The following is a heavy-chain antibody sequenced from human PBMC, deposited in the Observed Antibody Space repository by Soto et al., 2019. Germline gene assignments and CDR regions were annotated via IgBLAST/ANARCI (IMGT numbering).Heavy chain of an antibody. V-gene: IGHV1-3*01. CDR2: INAGNGNT. Sequence: ASVKVSCKASGYTFTSYAMHWVRQAPGQRLEWMGWINAGNGNTKYSQKFQGRVTITRDTSASTAYMELSSLRSEDTAVYYCARARSPYYDILTGYYSYWYFDLWGRGTLVTVSS. J-gene: IGHJ2*01. D-gene: IGHD3-9*01. CDR3: ARARSPYYDILTGYYSYWYFDL. CDR1: GYTFTSYA.